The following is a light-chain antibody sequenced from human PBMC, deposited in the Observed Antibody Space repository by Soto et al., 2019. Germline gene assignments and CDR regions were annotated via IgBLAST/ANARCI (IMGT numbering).Light chain of an antibody. CDR2: KAS. CDR1: QSIITW. J-gene: IGKJ2*01. Sequence: DIQMTQSPSTLSASVGDRVTITCRASQSIITWLAWYQQKPGKAPKLLIYKASSLRNGVPSRFSGSGSGTEFTLTIYSLQPDDFARYYCQQYNGYPHTFGQGTKLEIK. V-gene: IGKV1-5*03. CDR3: QQYNGYPHT.